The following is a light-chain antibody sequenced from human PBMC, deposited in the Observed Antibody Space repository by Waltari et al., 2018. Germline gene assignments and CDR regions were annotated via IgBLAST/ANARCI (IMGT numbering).Light chain of an antibody. J-gene: IGLJ2*01. CDR2: DVS. CDR3: CSYAGSHVL. CDR1: TSYIGATYAF. V-gene: IGLV2-11*01. Sequence: QSALTQPRSVSGSPGQSVTISCPGTTSYIGATYAFVSWYQKHPGKAPNPVIYDVSARPLGVPGRFSGSKSGNTASLTISGLQSEDEAEYYCCSYAGSHVLLGGGTKLTVL.